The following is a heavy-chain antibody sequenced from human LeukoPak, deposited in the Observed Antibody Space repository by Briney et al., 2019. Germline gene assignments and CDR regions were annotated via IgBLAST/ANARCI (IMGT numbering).Heavy chain of an antibody. CDR3: ARAPQFWSGWRYYYYGMDV. CDR1: GGSFSGYY. Sequence: SETLSLTCAVYGGSFSGYYWSWIRQPPGKGLEWIGGINHSGSTNYNPSLKSRVTISVDTSKNQFSLKLSSVTAADTAAYYCARAPQFWSGWRYYYYGMDVWGQGTTVTVSS. D-gene: IGHD3-3*01. J-gene: IGHJ6*02. V-gene: IGHV4-34*01. CDR2: INHSGST.